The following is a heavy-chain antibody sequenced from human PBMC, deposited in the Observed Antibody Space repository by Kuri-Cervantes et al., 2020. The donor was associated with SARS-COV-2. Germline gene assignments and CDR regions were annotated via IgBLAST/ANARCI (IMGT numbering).Heavy chain of an antibody. D-gene: IGHD3-3*01. CDR1: GFTFSSYW. J-gene: IGHJ4*02. Sequence: GESLKISCAASGFTFSSYWVSWVRQAPGKGLEWVANIKQDGSEKYYVDSVKGRFTISRDNAKNSLYLQMNSLRAEDTAVYYCARDMTIFGVVTYYFDYWGQGTLVTVSS. CDR2: IKQDGSEK. V-gene: IGHV3-7*01. CDR3: ARDMTIFGVVTYYFDY.